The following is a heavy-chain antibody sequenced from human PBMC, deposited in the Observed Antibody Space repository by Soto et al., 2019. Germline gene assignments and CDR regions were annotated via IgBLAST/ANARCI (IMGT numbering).Heavy chain of an antibody. V-gene: IGHV3-15*01. D-gene: IGHD7-27*01. Sequence: GGSLRLSCAASGFTFSNAWMSWVRQAPGKGLEWVGRIKSKTDGGTTDYAAPVKGRFTISRDDSKNTLYLQMNSLKTEDSAVYYGTTDPRLTGDSPDAFDIWGQGTMVTVSS. CDR1: GFTFSNAW. CDR2: IKSKTDGGTT. CDR3: TTDPRLTGDSPDAFDI. J-gene: IGHJ3*02.